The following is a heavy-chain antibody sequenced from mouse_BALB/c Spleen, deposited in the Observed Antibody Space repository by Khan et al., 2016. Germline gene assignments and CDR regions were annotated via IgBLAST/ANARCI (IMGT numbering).Heavy chain of an antibody. J-gene: IGHJ2*01. CDR1: GFNIKDYY. D-gene: IGHD2-1*01. CDR3: NAIYDGHYMYFDY. Sequence: EVQLQESGAELVRSGASVRLSCTASGFNIKDYYIHWVKQRPEQGLEWIGWIDPENGATEYAPKFQGKATMPADQSSNTAYLQLSRLTSEDTAVYYCNAIYDGHYMYFDYWGQGTTRTVSA. V-gene: IGHV14-4*02. CDR2: IDPENGAT.